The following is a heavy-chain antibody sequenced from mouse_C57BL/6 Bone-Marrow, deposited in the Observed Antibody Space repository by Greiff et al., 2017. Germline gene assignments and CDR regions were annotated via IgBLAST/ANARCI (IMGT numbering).Heavy chain of an antibody. CDR2: ISNGGGST. CDR1: GFTFSDYY. Sequence: EVQRVESGGGLVQPGGSLKLSCAASGFTFSDYYMYWVRQTPEKRLEWVAYISNGGGSTYYPDTVKGRFTISRDNAKNTLYLQMSRLKSEDTAMYYCAIDSSGYPHDWGQGTTLTVSS. D-gene: IGHD3-2*02. J-gene: IGHJ2*01. CDR3: AIDSSGYPHD. V-gene: IGHV5-12*01.